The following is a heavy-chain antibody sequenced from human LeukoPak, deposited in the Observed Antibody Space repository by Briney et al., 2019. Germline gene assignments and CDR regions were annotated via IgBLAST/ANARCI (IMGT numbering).Heavy chain of an antibody. CDR3: ARERVGANYYYYYYMDV. Sequence: ASVKVSCKASGGTFSSYAISWVRQAPGQGLEWMGRIIPIFGTANYAQKFQGRVTITTDESTSTAYMELSSLRSEDTAVYYCARERVGANYYYYYYMDVWGKGTTVTVSS. CDR1: GGTFSSYA. V-gene: IGHV1-69*05. D-gene: IGHD3-3*01. J-gene: IGHJ6*03. CDR2: IIPIFGTA.